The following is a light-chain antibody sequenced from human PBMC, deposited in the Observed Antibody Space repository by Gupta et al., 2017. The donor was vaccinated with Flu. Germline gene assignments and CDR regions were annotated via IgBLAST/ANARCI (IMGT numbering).Light chain of an antibody. CDR3: QQRSNWPQYT. CDR1: QSVSSY. V-gene: IGKV3-11*01. J-gene: IGKJ2*01. Sequence: ATLYLSPGERATLSCRDSQSVSSYLAWYKQKPGQAPRLLIYDASNRDTGIPARFSGSGAGTDFTLTISSREPEDFAVYYCQQRSNWPQYTFGQGTKLEIK. CDR2: DAS.